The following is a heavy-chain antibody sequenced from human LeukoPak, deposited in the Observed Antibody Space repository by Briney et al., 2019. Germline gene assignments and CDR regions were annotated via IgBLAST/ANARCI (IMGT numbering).Heavy chain of an antibody. V-gene: IGHV1-2*02. D-gene: IGHD1-26*01. CDR1: GYTFTGYD. Sequence: ASVKVSCKASGYTFTGYDMHWVRQAPGQGLEWMGWINPNSGGTNYAQKFQGRVTMTRDTSISTAYMELSRLRSDDTAVYYCGRGSAYSGSYYYYYYMDVWGKGTTVTVSS. CDR3: GRGSAYSGSYYYYYYMDV. J-gene: IGHJ6*03. CDR2: INPNSGGT.